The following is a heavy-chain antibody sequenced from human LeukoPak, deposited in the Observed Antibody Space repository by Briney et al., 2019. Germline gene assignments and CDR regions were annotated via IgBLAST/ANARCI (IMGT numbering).Heavy chain of an antibody. CDR3: ARSAVPAAINWFDP. CDR1: GYTFTSYY. V-gene: IGHV1-69*13. J-gene: IGHJ5*02. D-gene: IGHD2-2*01. Sequence: GASVKVSCKASGYTFTSYYRHWVRQAPGQGLEWMGGIIPIFGTANYAQKFQGRVTITADESTSTAYMELSSLRSEDTAVYYCARSAVPAAINWFDPWGQGTLVTVSS. CDR2: IIPIFGTA.